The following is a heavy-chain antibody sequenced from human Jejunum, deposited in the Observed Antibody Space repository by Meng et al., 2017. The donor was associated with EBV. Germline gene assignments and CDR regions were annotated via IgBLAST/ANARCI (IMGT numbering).Heavy chain of an antibody. Sequence: VQLQQAGAGLLKPSETLSLTCAVYRGSFSGYYWSWIRQHPGKGLEWIGEINHSGSTNYNPSLRSRVTISVETSKNQFSLRLNSVTAADTAVYYCARVAFSYTTRSLDSWGQGTLVTVSS. D-gene: IGHD3-16*02. CDR2: INHSGST. J-gene: IGHJ4*02. V-gene: IGHV4-34*02. CDR1: RGSFSGYY. CDR3: ARVAFSYTTRSLDS.